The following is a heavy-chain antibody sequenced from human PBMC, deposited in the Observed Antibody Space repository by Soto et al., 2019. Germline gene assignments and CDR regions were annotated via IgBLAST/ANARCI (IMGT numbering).Heavy chain of an antibody. V-gene: IGHV5-51*01. J-gene: IGHJ6*02. CDR2: IYPGDSDT. CDR3: ARRRDDFTSKICLAHDYYTLDV. Sequence: GESLKISCTATGYSFTNDWIGWVRQMPGKGLGWMGTIYPGDSDTRYGPAFEGQVTISADKSITTAYVQWSSLKASDTAGYFCARRRDDFTSKICLAHDYYTLDVWGQGTTVTVSS. D-gene: IGHD3-3*01. CDR1: GYSFTNDW.